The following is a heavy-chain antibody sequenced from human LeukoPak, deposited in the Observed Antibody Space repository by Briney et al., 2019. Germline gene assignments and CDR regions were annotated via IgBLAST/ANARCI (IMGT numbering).Heavy chain of an antibody. CDR3: ARHTTTVVPSDY. V-gene: IGHV4-59*08. J-gene: IGHJ4*02. Sequence: PSETLSLTCTVSGGSISSYYWSWIRQPPGKGLEWIGYIYYSGSTNYNPSLKSRVTISVDTSKNQFSLKLSSVTAADTAVYYCARHTTTVVPSDYWGQGTLVTVPS. CDR2: IYYSGST. D-gene: IGHD4-23*01. CDR1: GGSISSYY.